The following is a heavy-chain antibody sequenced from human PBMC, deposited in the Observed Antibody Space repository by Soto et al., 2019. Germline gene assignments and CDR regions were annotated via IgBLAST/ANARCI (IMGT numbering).Heavy chain of an antibody. V-gene: IGHV4-59*01. CDR2: IYYSGST. Sequence: SETLSLTCTVSGGSISSYYWSWIRQPPGKGLEWIGYIYYSGSTNYNPSLKSRVTISVDTSKNQFSLKLSSVTAADTAVYYCARGYCSGGSCYPHTDYWGQGTLVTVSS. D-gene: IGHD2-15*01. CDR1: GGSISSYY. J-gene: IGHJ4*02. CDR3: ARGYCSGGSCYPHTDY.